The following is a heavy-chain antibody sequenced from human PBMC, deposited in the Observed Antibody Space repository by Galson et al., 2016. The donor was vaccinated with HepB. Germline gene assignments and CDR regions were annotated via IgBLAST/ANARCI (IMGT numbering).Heavy chain of an antibody. V-gene: IGHV3-53*01. CDR2: VYSGGDT. CDR3: ARDHLVFWGYAFDI. CDR1: GFTVSDNY. D-gene: IGHD3-16*01. Sequence: SLRLSCAASGFTVSDNYMSWVRQAPGKGLEWVSVVYSGGDTNYADSVKGRFTISRDNSKNTLYLQMNSLRAEDTAVYYCARDHLVFWGYAFDIWGQGTMFTVSS. J-gene: IGHJ3*02.